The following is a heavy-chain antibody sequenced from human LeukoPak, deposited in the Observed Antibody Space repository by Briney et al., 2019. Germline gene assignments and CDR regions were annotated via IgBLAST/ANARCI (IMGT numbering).Heavy chain of an antibody. CDR1: GFTFSSYA. V-gene: IGHV3-23*01. Sequence: GGSLRLSCAASGFTFSSYAMSWVRHAPGKGLKWVSAISGSGGSTYYADSVKGRFTISRDNSKNTLYLKMNSLRAEDTAVYYCAKERGYSYGDDAFDIWGQGTMVTVSS. CDR2: ISGSGGST. CDR3: AKERGYSYGDDAFDI. D-gene: IGHD5-18*01. J-gene: IGHJ3*02.